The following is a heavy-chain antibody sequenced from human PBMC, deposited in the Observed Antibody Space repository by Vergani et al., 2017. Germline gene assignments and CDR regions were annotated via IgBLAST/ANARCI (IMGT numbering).Heavy chain of an antibody. D-gene: IGHD4/OR15-4a*01. J-gene: IGHJ4*02. CDR3: ARGRVLTGGSDY. Sequence: QVQLVESGGGVVQPGRSLRLSCAASGFTFSSYAMHWVRQAPGKGLEWVAVISYDGSNKYYADSVKGRFTISRDNSKNKLYLKMNSLRAEDTAVYYCARGRVLTGGSDYWGQGTLVTVSS. V-gene: IGHV3-30-3*01. CDR1: GFTFSSYA. CDR2: ISYDGSNK.